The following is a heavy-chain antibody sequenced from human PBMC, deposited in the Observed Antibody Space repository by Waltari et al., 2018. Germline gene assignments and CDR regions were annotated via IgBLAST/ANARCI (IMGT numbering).Heavy chain of an antibody. V-gene: IGHV1-24*01. CDR1: GYTLTELS. Sequence: QVQLVQSGAEVKKPGASVKVSCKVSGYTLTELSMHWVRQAPGKGLEWMGGFDPEDGETSYAQKFQGRVTMTEDTSTDTADMELSSLRSEDTAVYYCATSTHSSGWYGFDYWGQGTLVTVSS. CDR2: FDPEDGET. D-gene: IGHD6-19*01. J-gene: IGHJ4*02. CDR3: ATSTHSSGWYGFDY.